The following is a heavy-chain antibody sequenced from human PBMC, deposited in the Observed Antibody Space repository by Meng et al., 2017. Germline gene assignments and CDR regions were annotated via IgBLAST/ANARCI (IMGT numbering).Heavy chain of an antibody. Sequence: GESLKISCAASGFTVSSNYMSWVRKAPGKGLEWVSVIYSGGSTYYADSVKGRFTISRDNSKNTLYLQMNSLRAEDTAVYYCARASYYYDSSGYYYEYFDYWGQGTLVTVSS. V-gene: IGHV3-66*02. CDR3: ARASYYYDSSGYYYEYFDY. J-gene: IGHJ4*02. CDR1: GFTVSSNY. D-gene: IGHD3-22*01. CDR2: IYSGGST.